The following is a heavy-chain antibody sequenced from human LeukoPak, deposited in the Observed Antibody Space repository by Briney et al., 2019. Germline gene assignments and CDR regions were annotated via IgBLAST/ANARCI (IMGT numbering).Heavy chain of an antibody. V-gene: IGHV3-15*01. CDR2: IRSSSDGGTT. CDR1: GLTVSNAW. D-gene: IGHD2-2*01. Sequence: GGSLRLSCAASGLTVSNAWMSWVRQAPGKGLEWVGRIRSSSDGGTTDYAAPVKSRFTISRDDSENTLFLRMSSLETEDTAVYYCTRMNYARFDPWGQGTLATVSS. J-gene: IGHJ5*02. CDR3: TRMNYARFDP.